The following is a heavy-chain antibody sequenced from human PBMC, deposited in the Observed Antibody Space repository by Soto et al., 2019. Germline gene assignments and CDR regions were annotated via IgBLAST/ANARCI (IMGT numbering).Heavy chain of an antibody. CDR3: VIGLRWRVLDY. CDR2: INPSSGDT. CDR1: GYTFINSY. V-gene: IGHV1-2*02. Sequence: ASVNVYCKASGYTFINSYIQWVRQAPGQGLEWMGWINPSSGDTQYVEEFQDRVTMTRDASISTAYMELRRLTTDDTAVDYWVIGLRWRVLDYRG. D-gene: IGHD2-21*01. J-gene: IGHJ4*01.